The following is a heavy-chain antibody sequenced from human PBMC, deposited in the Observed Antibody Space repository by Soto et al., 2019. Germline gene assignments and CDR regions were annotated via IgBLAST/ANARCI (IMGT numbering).Heavy chain of an antibody. CDR1: GYTFGSHY. J-gene: IGHJ6*02. V-gene: IGHV1-46*01. Sequence: QVQLVQSGAEVRKPGASVKVACKASGYTFGSHYVHWVRQAPGQALEWMGIINPSPGSTSYAEKFQGRITITRGSSTRTVDMEMSRLRSEDTTTYYCAPSDCPIARFCVRYFYTMAVWGQVPPVTVSS. CDR2: INPSPGST. CDR3: APSDCPIARFCVRYFYTMAV. D-gene: IGHD2-8*01.